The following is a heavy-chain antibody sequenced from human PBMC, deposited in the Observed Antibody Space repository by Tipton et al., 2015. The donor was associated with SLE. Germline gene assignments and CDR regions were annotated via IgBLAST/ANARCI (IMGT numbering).Heavy chain of an antibody. Sequence: SLRLSCAASGFTFSDYYMSWIRQAPGKGLEWVSYISSSGSTIYYADSVKGRFTISRDNAKNSLYLQMNSLRTEDTAVYYCAKNAEKHCGGDCSPFDYWGQGTLVTVSS. CDR3: AKNAEKHCGGDCSPFDY. J-gene: IGHJ4*02. CDR1: GFTFSDYY. CDR2: ISSSGSTI. V-gene: IGHV3-11*01. D-gene: IGHD2-21*01.